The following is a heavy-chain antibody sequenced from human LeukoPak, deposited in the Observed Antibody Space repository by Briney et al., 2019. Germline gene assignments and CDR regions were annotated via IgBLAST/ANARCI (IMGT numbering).Heavy chain of an antibody. CDR1: GGSISSRPYY. Sequence: SSETPSLTCTVSGGSISSRPYYWGWVRQPPGKGLEWIGTISYSGTTYYSPSLKSRVTISLDTSKNQFSLKLSSVTAADTAIYYCARDLYYYYMDVWGKGTTVTISS. V-gene: IGHV4-39*07. CDR3: ARDLYYYYMDV. J-gene: IGHJ6*03. CDR2: ISYSGTT.